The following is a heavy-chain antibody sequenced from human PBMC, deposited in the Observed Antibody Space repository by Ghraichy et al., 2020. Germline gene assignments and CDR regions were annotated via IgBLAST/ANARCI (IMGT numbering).Heavy chain of an antibody. J-gene: IGHJ5*02. V-gene: IGHV4-34*01. Sequence: SETLSLTCAVYGGSFSGYYWSWIRQPPGKGLEWIGEINHSGSTNYNPSLKSRVTISVDTSKNQFSLKLSSVTAADTAVYYCASIPPPIWRAYNWFDPWGQGTLVTVSS. CDR3: ASIPPPIWRAYNWFDP. CDR1: GGSFSGYY. CDR2: INHSGST. D-gene: IGHD3-9*01.